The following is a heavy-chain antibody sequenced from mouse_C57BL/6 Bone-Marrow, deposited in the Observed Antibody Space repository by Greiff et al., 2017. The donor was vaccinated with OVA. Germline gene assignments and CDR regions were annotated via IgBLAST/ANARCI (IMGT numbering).Heavy chain of an antibody. CDR1: GFTFSDAW. CDR2: IRNKANNHAT. D-gene: IGHD2-5*01. V-gene: IGHV6-6*01. Sequence: EVKLEESGGGLVQPGGSMKLSCAASGFTFSDAWMDWVRQSPEKGLEWVAEIRNKANNHATYYAESVKGRFTISRDDSKSSVYLQMNSLRAEDTGIYYCTRQSNYGGPHWYFDVWGTGTTVTVSS. CDR3: TRQSNYGGPHWYFDV. J-gene: IGHJ1*03.